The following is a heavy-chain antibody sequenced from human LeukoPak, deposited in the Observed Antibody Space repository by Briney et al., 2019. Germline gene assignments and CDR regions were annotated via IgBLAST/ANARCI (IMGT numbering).Heavy chain of an antibody. CDR3: ATELLSHFDY. Sequence: GGSRRLSCEASGFTFSDAWMSWVRQAPGRGLEWVGRIQREIDGGTTDYAAPVKGRFTISRDDSKNTLYLQMNSLKIEDTAVYYCATELLSHFDYWSQGTLVTVSS. D-gene: IGHD2-21*02. V-gene: IGHV3-15*01. CDR1: GFTFSDAW. J-gene: IGHJ4*02. CDR2: IQREIDGGTT.